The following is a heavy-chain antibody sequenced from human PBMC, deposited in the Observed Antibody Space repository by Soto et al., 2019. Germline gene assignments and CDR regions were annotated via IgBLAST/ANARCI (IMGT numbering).Heavy chain of an antibody. V-gene: IGHV1-8*01. CDR3: ARGLRSIAVAGYNWFDP. CDR2: MNPNSGNT. D-gene: IGHD6-19*01. J-gene: IGHJ5*02. Sequence: ASVKVSCKASGYTFTIYDINWVRQATGQGLEWMGWMNPNSGNTGYAQKFQGRVTMTRNTSISTAYMELSSLRSEDTAVYYCARGLRSIAVAGYNWFDPWGQGTLVTVSS. CDR1: GYTFTIYD.